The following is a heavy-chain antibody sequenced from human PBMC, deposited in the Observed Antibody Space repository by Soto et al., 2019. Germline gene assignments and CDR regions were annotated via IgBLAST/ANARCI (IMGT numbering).Heavy chain of an antibody. Sequence: SETLSLTCTVSGGSISSSSYYWGWIRQPPGKGLEWIGSIYYSGSTYYNPSLKSRVTISVDTSKNQFSLKLSSVTAADTAVYYCARHAAWRYCSGGSCYFDYWGQGTLVTVSS. CDR1: GGSISSSSYY. J-gene: IGHJ4*02. CDR3: ARHAAWRYCSGGSCYFDY. V-gene: IGHV4-39*01. D-gene: IGHD2-15*01. CDR2: IYYSGST.